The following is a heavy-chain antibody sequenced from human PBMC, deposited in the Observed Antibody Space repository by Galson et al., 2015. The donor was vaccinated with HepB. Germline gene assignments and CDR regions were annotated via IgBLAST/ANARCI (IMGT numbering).Heavy chain of an antibody. D-gene: IGHD3-3*01. CDR2: ISGSSTYI. CDR1: GFTFSNYN. Sequence: SLRLSCAASGFTFSNYNMNWVRQAPGKGLEWVSYISGSSTYIYYADSVKGRFTISRDDAKNSLYLQMNSLRDEDTAVYYCARPMRRREFWGDYSVYAFDIWGQGTMVTVSS. CDR3: ARPMRRREFWGDYSVYAFDI. J-gene: IGHJ3*02. V-gene: IGHV3-21*01.